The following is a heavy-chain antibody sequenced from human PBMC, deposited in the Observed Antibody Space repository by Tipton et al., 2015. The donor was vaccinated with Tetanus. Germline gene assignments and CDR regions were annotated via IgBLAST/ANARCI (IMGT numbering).Heavy chain of an antibody. CDR1: GGSVRSGSYS. V-gene: IGHV4-61*01. CDR2: VSYSGRT. D-gene: IGHD2/OR15-2a*01. CDR3: ARGTFYAFDF. J-gene: IGHJ4*02. Sequence: TLSLTCTVSGGSVRSGSYSWNWIRQPPGKGLEWLAYVSYSGRTNSNYSLKSRITVSQKTSKNQFSLRLTSVSVADTATYYCARGTFYAFDFWGQGVQVTVSS.